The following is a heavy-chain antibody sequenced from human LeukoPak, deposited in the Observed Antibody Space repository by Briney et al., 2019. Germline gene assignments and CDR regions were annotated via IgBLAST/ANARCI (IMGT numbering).Heavy chain of an antibody. Sequence: PGGSLRLSCAASGFIFTDYDLHWVRQPPGKGLEWVSVFGIAGDTYYADSVKGRFTNSRDVAKNSLYLQMNNLRAGDTAVYYCVRTNGGTYYDYWGQGILVTVSS. CDR1: GFIFTDYD. V-gene: IGHV3-13*01. J-gene: IGHJ4*02. D-gene: IGHD1-26*01. CDR3: VRTNGGTYYDY. CDR2: FGIAGDT.